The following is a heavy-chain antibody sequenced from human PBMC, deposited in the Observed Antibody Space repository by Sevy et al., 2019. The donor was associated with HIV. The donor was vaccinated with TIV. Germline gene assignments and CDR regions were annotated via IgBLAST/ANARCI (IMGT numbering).Heavy chain of an antibody. V-gene: IGHV4-30-4*01. CDR2: IYYSGST. Sequence: SETLSLTCTVSGGSISSGDYYWSWIRQPPGKGLEWIGYIYYSGSTYYDPSLKSQVTISVDTSKNEFSLKLSSVTAADTAVYYCARDYLRHDYVWGSYRPVDYWGQGTLVTVSS. D-gene: IGHD3-16*02. J-gene: IGHJ4*02. CDR1: GGSISSGDYY. CDR3: ARDYLRHDYVWGSYRPVDY.